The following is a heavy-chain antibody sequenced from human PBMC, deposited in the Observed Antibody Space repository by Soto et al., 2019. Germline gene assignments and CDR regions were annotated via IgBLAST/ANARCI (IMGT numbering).Heavy chain of an antibody. CDR1: GGTFSSYA. D-gene: IGHD2-15*01. V-gene: IGHV1-69*13. CDR3: ARDLGYCSGGRCCSRDYYYGMEV. J-gene: IGHJ6*01. Sequence: SVKVSCKASGGTFSSYAISCVRQAPGQGLEWMGGIIPIFGTADYSQKFQGRVTITADESTSTAYMELSSLRSEDTAVYYCARDLGYCSGGRCCSRDYYYGMEVWGKGTTVSVSS. CDR2: IIPIFGTA.